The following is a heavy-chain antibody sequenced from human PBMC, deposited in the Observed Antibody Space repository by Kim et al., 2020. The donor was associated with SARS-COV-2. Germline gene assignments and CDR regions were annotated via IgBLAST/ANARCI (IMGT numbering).Heavy chain of an antibody. Sequence: SETLSLTCAVYGGSFSGYYWSWIRQPPGKGLEWIGEINHSGSTNYNPSLKSRVTISVDTSKNQFSLKLSSVTAADTAVYYCARFRNSGLRYFDWLSSALYGMDVWGQGTTVTVSS. J-gene: IGHJ6*02. CDR1: GGSFSGYY. V-gene: IGHV4-34*01. D-gene: IGHD3-9*01. CDR2: INHSGST. CDR3: ARFRNSGLRYFDWLSSALYGMDV.